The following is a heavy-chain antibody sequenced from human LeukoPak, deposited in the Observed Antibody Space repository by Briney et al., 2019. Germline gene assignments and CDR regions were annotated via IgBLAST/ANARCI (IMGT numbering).Heavy chain of an antibody. D-gene: IGHD3-10*01. Sequence: SQTLSLTCTVSGGSISSGGYYWSWIRQHPGKGLEWIGYIYYSGSTYYNPSLKSRVTISVDTSKNQFSLKLSSVTAADTAVYYCAALLLWFGELPYWRQGTLVTVSS. CDR3: AALLLWFGELPY. CDR2: IYYSGST. CDR1: GGSISSGGYY. J-gene: IGHJ4*02. V-gene: IGHV4-31*03.